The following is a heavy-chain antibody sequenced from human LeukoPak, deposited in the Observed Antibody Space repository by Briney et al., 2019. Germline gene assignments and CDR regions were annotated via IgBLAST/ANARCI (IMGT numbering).Heavy chain of an antibody. CDR2: ISYDGSNK. D-gene: IGHD3-22*01. CDR3: ARGGHYYDSRLGAFDI. Sequence: GRSLRLSCAASGFTFSSYAMHWVRQAPGKGLEWVAVISYDGSNKYYADSVKGRFTISRDNSKNTLYLQMNSLRAEDTAVYYCARGGHYYDSRLGAFDIWGQGTMVTVSS. V-gene: IGHV3-30-3*01. CDR1: GFTFSSYA. J-gene: IGHJ3*02.